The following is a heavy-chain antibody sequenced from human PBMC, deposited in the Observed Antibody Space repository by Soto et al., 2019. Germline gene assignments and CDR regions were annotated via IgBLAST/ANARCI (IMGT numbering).Heavy chain of an antibody. D-gene: IGHD3-10*01. CDR3: AKDTGSYSYYGMDV. Sequence: GGSLRLSCAASGFTFTSYAMSWVRQAPGKGVEWVSAISGSGASTYYADSVKGRFTISRDNSKNTLYLKMNSLRAEDTAVYYCAKDTGSYSYYGMDVWGQGTTVTVSS. CDR2: ISGSGAST. V-gene: IGHV3-23*01. CDR1: GFTFTSYA. J-gene: IGHJ6*02.